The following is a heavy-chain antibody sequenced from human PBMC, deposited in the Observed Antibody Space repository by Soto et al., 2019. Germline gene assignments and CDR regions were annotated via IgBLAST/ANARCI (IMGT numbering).Heavy chain of an antibody. CDR3: ARVFPGDYRDYHYYYMDV. D-gene: IGHD3-16*01. J-gene: IGHJ6*03. CDR1: GGSISSYY. CDR2: IYYSGST. V-gene: IGHV4-59*01. Sequence: SETLSLTCTGSGGSISSYYWSWIRQPPGKGLEWIGYIYYSGSTNYNPSLKSRVTISVDTSKNQFSLKLSSVTAADTAVYYCARVFPGDYRDYHYYYMDVWGTGTTVTVSS.